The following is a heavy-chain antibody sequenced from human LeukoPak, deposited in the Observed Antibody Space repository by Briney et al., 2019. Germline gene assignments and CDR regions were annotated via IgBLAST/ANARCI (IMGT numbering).Heavy chain of an antibody. J-gene: IGHJ4*02. V-gene: IGHV3-20*04. CDR3: ARDLIRGAEYSGSYY. CDR2: INWNGGST. D-gene: IGHD1-26*01. Sequence: GGSLRLSCAASGFTFDDYGMSWVRQAPGKGLEWVSGINWNGGSTGYADSVKGRFTISRDNAKNSLYLQMNSLRAEDTALYYCARDLIRGAEYSGSYYWGQGTLVTVSS. CDR1: GFTFDDYG.